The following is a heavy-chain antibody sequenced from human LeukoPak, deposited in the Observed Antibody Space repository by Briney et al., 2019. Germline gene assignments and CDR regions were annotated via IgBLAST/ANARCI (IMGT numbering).Heavy chain of an antibody. D-gene: IGHD6-19*01. CDR2: IYPGDSDS. V-gene: IGHV5-51*01. CDR3: ATGYGSGRGAFDI. J-gene: IGHJ3*02. Sequence: GESLKISCKGSGYSFTSYWIGWVRQMPGKGLEWMGIIYPGDSDSRYSPSFQGQVTFSADKSISTAYLHWSSLKGSDTAMYYCATGYGSGRGAFDIWGQGTKVTVSS. CDR1: GYSFTSYW.